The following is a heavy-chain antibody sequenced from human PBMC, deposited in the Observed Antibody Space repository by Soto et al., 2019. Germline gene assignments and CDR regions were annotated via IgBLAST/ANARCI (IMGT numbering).Heavy chain of an antibody. D-gene: IGHD1-26*01. CDR2: INADNGNT. CDR1: GYTFTRYA. V-gene: IGHV1-3*01. J-gene: IGHJ4*02. CDR3: VRDDIGLGIDY. Sequence: GTSVKVSCKASGYTFTRYAMHWVRQAPGQRLEWMGWINADNGNTKYSQKFQGRVTISRDNAKNTLYLQMNSLRAEDTAVYYCVRDDIGLGIDYWGLGTLVTVSS.